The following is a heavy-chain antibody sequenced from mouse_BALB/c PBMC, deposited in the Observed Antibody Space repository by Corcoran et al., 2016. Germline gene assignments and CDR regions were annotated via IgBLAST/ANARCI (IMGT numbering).Heavy chain of an antibody. CDR3: ARRGYGDYYAMDY. Sequence: EVQLQQSGPELVKPGASVKISCKASGYSFTGYYMHWVKQSHVKSLEWIGRINPYNGATSYNQNFKDKASLTVDKSSGTAYMELHSLTSEDSAVYYCARRGYGDYYAMDYWGQGTSVTVSS. V-gene: IGHV1-26*01. J-gene: IGHJ4*01. CDR1: GYSFTGYY. CDR2: INPYNGAT. D-gene: IGHD2-14*01.